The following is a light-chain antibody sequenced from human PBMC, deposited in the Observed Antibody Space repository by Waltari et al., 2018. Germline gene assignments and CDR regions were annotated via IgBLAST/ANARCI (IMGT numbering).Light chain of an antibody. V-gene: IGKV1D-16*01. J-gene: IGKJ5*01. CDR2: AAS. CDR3: QQYNSYPPPIT. Sequence: DIQMTQSPSSLSASVGDRVTITCRASQGISSWLAWYQQKPEKAPKSLIYAASSVQSGFPSRFSGSGSGTDFTLTISSLQPEDFATYYCQQYNSYPPPITFGQGTRLEIK. CDR1: QGISSW.